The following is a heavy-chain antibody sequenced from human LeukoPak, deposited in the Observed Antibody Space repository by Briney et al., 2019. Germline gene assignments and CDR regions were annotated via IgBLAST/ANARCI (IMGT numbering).Heavy chain of an antibody. Sequence: GGSLRLSCAASGFTFSSYWMSWVRQAPGKGLEWVANIKQDGSEKHYVDSVKGRFTISRDNAENSVYLQMNSLRAEDTAVYYCARCVTRDYCGDAFGVWGQGTMIAVSS. V-gene: IGHV3-7*01. CDR1: GFTFSSYW. CDR3: ARCVTRDYCGDAFGV. CDR2: IKQDGSEK. D-gene: IGHD4-17*01. J-gene: IGHJ3*01.